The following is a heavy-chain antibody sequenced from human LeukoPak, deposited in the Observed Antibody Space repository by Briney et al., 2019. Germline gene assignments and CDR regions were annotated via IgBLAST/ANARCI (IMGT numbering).Heavy chain of an antibody. J-gene: IGHJ4*02. CDR3: AKRAQGDSSGYYFDY. Sequence: GGSLRLSCAASGFTFSGYAMSWVRQAPGKGLEWVSAIGGSGGTTHYADSVKGRFTISRDNSKNTLYLQMNSLRAEDTAVYYCAKRAQGDSSGYYFDYWGQGTLVTVSS. D-gene: IGHD3-22*01. V-gene: IGHV3-23*01. CDR1: GFTFSGYA. CDR2: IGGSGGTT.